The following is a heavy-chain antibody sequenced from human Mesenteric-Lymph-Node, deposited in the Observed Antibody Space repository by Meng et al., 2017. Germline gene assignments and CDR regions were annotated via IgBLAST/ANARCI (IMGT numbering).Heavy chain of an antibody. CDR3: ARDFSGWYEFDF. Sequence: SETLSLTCTVSDGSISSYYWSWIRQPAGEGLEWIGRIHTSGDTNYNPSLKSRVTMSGDTSTNQFSLNLRSVTAADTAVYYCARDFSGWYEFDFWGQGTLVTVSS. J-gene: IGHJ4*02. V-gene: IGHV4-4*07. D-gene: IGHD6-19*01. CDR2: IHTSGDT. CDR1: DGSISSYY.